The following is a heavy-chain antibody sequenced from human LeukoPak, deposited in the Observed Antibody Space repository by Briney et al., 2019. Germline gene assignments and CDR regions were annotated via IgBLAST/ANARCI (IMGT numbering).Heavy chain of an antibody. CDR2: IIPIFGTA. CDR3: ARATYYDILTGYFLYYFDY. CDR1: GGTFSSYA. Sequence: SVKVSCKASGGTFSSYAISWVRQAPGQGLEWMGGIIPIFGTANYAQKFQGRVTITADKSTSTAYMELSSLRSEDTAVYYCARATYYDILTGYFLYYFDYWGQGTLVTVSS. V-gene: IGHV1-69*06. D-gene: IGHD3-9*01. J-gene: IGHJ4*02.